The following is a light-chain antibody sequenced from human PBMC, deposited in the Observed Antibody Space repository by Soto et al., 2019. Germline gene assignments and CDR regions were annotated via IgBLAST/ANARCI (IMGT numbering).Light chain of an antibody. V-gene: IGLV2-14*01. CDR1: SSDVGGYNY. CDR3: SSYTVSSTWV. J-gene: IGLJ3*02. Sequence: QSVLTQPASVSGSPGQSITISCTGTSSDVGGYNYVSWYQQHPGNAPKLMIYEVTNRPSGVSDRFSGSKSANTASLTISELQAEDEADYYCSSYTVSSTWVFGGGTKLTVL. CDR2: EVT.